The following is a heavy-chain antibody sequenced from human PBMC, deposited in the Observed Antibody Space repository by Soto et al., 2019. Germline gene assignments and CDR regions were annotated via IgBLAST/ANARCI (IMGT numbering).Heavy chain of an antibody. Sequence: ASVKVSCKASGYTFTSCGISWVRQAPGQGLEWMGWISAYNGNTNYAQKLQGRVTMTTDTSTSTAYMELRNLRSDDTAVYYCAREPIQLWYYYYYGMDVWGQGTTVTVSS. V-gene: IGHV1-18*01. D-gene: IGHD5-18*01. CDR3: AREPIQLWYYYYYGMDV. J-gene: IGHJ6*02. CDR1: GYTFTSCG. CDR2: ISAYNGNT.